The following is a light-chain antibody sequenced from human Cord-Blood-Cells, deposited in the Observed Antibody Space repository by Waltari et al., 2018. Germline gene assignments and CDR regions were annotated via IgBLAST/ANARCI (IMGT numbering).Light chain of an antibody. CDR3: QQSYSTPIT. J-gene: IGKJ5*01. V-gene: IGKV1-39*01. Sequence: DIKMTQSPSSLSASVGDRVTITCRASQSISSYLNWYQQKPGKAPKLLIYAAASLPSGVPSRFSCSVSVTDFTLTISSLQPEDFATYYCQQSYSTPITFGQGTRLEIK. CDR2: AAA. CDR1: QSISSY.